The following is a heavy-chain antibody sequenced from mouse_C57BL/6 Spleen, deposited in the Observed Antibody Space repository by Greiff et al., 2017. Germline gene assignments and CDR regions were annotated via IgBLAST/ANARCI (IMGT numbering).Heavy chain of an antibody. J-gene: IGHJ3*01. CDR3: AKGDWFAD. Sequence: VQLQQSGAELARPGASVKMSCKASGYTFTSYSMHWVKQRPGQGLEWIGYINPSSGYTKYNQKFKDKATLTADKSSSTAYMQLSSLTSEDSAVYYCAKGDWFADWGQGTLGTVSA. CDR2: INPSSGYT. CDR1: GYTFTSYS. V-gene: IGHV1-4*01.